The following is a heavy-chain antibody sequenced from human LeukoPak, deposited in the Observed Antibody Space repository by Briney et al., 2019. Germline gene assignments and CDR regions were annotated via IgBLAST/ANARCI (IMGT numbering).Heavy chain of an antibody. CDR1: GFSIRPRGEG. CDR3: ARTPEINHNWFDF. D-gene: IGHD1-14*01. J-gene: IGHJ5*01. V-gene: IGHV2-5*01. CDR2: IYWNDDK. Sequence: SGPTLVKPAQTLTLTCTFSGFSIRPRGEGVGWIRQPQGKALEWLSLIYWNDDKRYSPSLKSRLTITKEPSTNQVVLTMTNMDPVDTATYYCARTPEINHNWFDFWGQGTLVTVSS.